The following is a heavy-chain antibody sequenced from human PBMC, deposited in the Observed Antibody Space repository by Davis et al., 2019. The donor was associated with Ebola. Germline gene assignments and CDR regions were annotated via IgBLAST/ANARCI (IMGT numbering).Heavy chain of an antibody. CDR2: ISDFSRTT. D-gene: IGHD7-27*01. V-gene: IGHV1-18*04. Sequence: ASVKVSCKASGFTFSTHGISWVRQAPGQGLEWMGWISDFSRTTNYAQKFQGRVTMTRDTSISTAYMELSRLRSDDTAVYYCASGPLTGFDYWGQGTLVTVSS. CDR1: GFTFSTHG. J-gene: IGHJ4*02. CDR3: ASGPLTGFDY.